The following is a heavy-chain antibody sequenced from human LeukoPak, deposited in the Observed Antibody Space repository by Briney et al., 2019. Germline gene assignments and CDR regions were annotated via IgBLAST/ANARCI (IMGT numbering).Heavy chain of an antibody. CDR3: ARDGTAMAPFDY. V-gene: IGHV4-59*01. D-gene: IGHD5-18*01. CDR1: GGSISTYY. Sequence: SETLSLTCTVSGGSISTYYWSWIRQPPGKGLEWIGYIYYSGSTNYNPSLKSRVTISVDTSKNQFSLKLSSVTAADTAVYYCARDGTAMAPFDYWGQGTLVTVSS. J-gene: IGHJ4*02. CDR2: IYYSGST.